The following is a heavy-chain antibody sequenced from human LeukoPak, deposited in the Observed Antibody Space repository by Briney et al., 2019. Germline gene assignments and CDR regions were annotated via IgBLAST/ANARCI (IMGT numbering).Heavy chain of an antibody. J-gene: IGHJ4*02. Sequence: GGSLRLSCAASGFTFSSYAMHWVRQAPGKGLEWVAVISYDGSNKYYADSVKGRFTISRDNSKNTLYLQMNSLRAEDTAVYYCARGREYYYGSGSPYYFDYWGQGTLVTVSS. CDR3: ARGREYYYGSGSPYYFDY. CDR2: ISYDGSNK. CDR1: GFTFSSYA. D-gene: IGHD3-10*01. V-gene: IGHV3-30-3*01.